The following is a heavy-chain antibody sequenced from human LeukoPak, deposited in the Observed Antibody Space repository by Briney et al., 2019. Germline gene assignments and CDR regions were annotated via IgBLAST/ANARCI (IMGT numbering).Heavy chain of an antibody. Sequence: PSETLSLTCTVSGGSIYSYCWSWIRQPPGKGLEWIGYMCYSGSTNYNSSLKSRVTISLDTSKNQFSLKVGSVTAADTAVYYCARGGSYYGYWGQGTLVTVSS. CDR2: MCYSGST. V-gene: IGHV4-59*01. CDR1: GGSIYSYC. J-gene: IGHJ4*02. D-gene: IGHD1-26*01. CDR3: ARGGSYYGY.